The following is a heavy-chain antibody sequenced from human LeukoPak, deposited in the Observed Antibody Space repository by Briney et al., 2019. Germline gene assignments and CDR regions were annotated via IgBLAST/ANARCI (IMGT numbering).Heavy chain of an antibody. D-gene: IGHD3-10*01. CDR3: AREGSNYYGSGTYAPFDY. V-gene: IGHV4-59*01. CDR2: IYYSGST. J-gene: IGHJ4*02. CDR1: GGSISSYY. Sequence: PSETLSLTCTVSGGSISSYYWSWIRQPPGKGLEWIGYIYYSGSTNYNPSLKSRVTISVDTSKNQFSLKPSSVTAADTAVYYCAREGSNYYGSGTYAPFDYWGQGTLVTVSS.